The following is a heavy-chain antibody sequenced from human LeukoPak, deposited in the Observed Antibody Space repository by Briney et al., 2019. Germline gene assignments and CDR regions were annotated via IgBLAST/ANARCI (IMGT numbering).Heavy chain of an antibody. Sequence: GGSLRLSCAASGFTFDDYAMHWVRQAPGKGLEWVSLISGDGGSTYYADSVKGRFTISRDNSKNSLYLQMNSLRTEDTALHYCAKGRGYSLPVFDYWGQGTLVTVSS. CDR2: ISGDGGST. CDR3: AKGRGYSLPVFDY. J-gene: IGHJ4*02. D-gene: IGHD5-18*01. CDR1: GFTFDDYA. V-gene: IGHV3-43*02.